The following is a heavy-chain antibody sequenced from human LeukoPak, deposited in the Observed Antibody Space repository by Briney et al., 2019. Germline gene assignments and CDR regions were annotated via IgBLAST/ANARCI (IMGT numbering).Heavy chain of an antibody. J-gene: IGHJ6*02. D-gene: IGHD3-10*01. CDR1: GGSFSGYY. CDR2: IYTSGST. Sequence: SETLSLNCAVSGGSFSGYYWTWIRQPAGKGLECIGRIYTSGSTNYNPSLKSRVTMSVDTSKNQFSLKLSSVTAADTAVYYCVRDRGDYYGTGKHTRGYYYYGMDVWGQGTTVTVSS. V-gene: IGHV4-4*07. CDR3: VRDRGDYYGTGKHTRGYYYYGMDV.